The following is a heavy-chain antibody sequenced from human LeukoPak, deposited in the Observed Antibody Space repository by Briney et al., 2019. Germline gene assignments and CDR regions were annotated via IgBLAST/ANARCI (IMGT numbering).Heavy chain of an antibody. Sequence: GGSLRLSCVASGFTFSDYWMPWVCQAPGKGLEWVANIKQDGSEKDYVDSVKGRFTISRDNAKNSLYLQMDSLRVEDTAVYYCARKGGYSSGYYYWGQGTLVTVSS. CDR2: IKQDGSEK. J-gene: IGHJ4*02. CDR1: GFTFSDYW. V-gene: IGHV3-7*01. CDR3: ARKGGYSSGYYY. D-gene: IGHD3-22*01.